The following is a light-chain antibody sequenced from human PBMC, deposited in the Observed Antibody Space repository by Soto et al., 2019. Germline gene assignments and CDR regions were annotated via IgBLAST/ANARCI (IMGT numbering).Light chain of an antibody. CDR1: SSDVGGYNY. J-gene: IGLJ2*01. V-gene: IGLV2-8*01. CDR3: SSYAGSNNLV. CDR2: EVS. Sequence: QSVLTQPPSASRSPGQSVTISCTGTSSDVGGYNYVSWYQHHPGKAPKLMISEVSKRPSGVPDRFSGSKSGDTASLTVSGLQAEDEADYYCSSYAGSNNLVFGGGTKLTVL.